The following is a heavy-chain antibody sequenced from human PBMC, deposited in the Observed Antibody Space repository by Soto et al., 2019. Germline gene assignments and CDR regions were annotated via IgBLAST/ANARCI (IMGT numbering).Heavy chain of an antibody. J-gene: IGHJ6*02. CDR3: ASHNYDSSGTAVDV. V-gene: IGHV4-31*03. CDR2: IYYSGST. D-gene: IGHD3-22*01. CDR1: GGSISSGGYY. Sequence: QVQLQESGPGLVKPSQTLSLTCTVSGGSISSGGYYWSWIRQHPGKGLGWIGYIYYSGSTYYNPSLKGRVTISVDTSKDQFALKLSSVTAADTAVYYCASHNYDSSGTAVDVWGHRATVTVSS.